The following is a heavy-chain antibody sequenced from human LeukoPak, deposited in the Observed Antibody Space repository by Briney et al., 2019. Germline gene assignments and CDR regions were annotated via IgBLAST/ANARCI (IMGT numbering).Heavy chain of an antibody. V-gene: IGHV3-33*06. CDR1: GITFSNYG. CDR2: IWYDGSNR. CDR3: AKVLSGSYSYYFDY. D-gene: IGHD1-26*01. Sequence: PGGSLRLSCAASGITFSNYGMHWVRQAPGKGLEWVAVIWYDGSNRYYADSVKGRFTISRDNSKNTLYLQMNSLRAEDTAVYYCAKVLSGSYSYYFDYWGQGILVTVSS. J-gene: IGHJ4*02.